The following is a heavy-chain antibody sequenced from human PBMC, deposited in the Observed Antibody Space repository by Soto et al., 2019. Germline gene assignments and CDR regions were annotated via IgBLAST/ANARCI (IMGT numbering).Heavy chain of an antibody. CDR3: ARDRTDYYDSSAPPYYFDY. D-gene: IGHD3-22*01. V-gene: IGHV5-51*01. J-gene: IGHJ4*02. CDR1: GYSFTSYW. CDR2: IYPGDSDT. Sequence: PGESLKISCKGSGYSFTSYWIGWVRQMPGKGLEWMGIIYPGDSDTRYSPSFQGQVTISADKSISTAYLQWSSLKASDTAMYYCARDRTDYYDSSAPPYYFDYWGQGTLVTSPQ.